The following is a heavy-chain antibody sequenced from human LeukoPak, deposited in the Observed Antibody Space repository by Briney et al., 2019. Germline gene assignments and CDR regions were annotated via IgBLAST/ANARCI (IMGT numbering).Heavy chain of an antibody. Sequence: GGSLRLSCEASGLTFSSYGMSWVRQAPGKGLQWVSAITGDGTTTYYADPVKGRFTISRDNSKNMLYLQMSSVRAEDTAVYYCAKMQGYFDYWGQGTLVRVSS. CDR2: ITGDGTTT. CDR3: AKMQGYFDY. J-gene: IGHJ4*02. V-gene: IGHV3-23*01. CDR1: GLTFSSYG.